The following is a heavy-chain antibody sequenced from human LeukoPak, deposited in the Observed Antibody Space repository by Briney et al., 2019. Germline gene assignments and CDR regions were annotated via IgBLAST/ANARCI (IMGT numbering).Heavy chain of an antibody. Sequence: GGSLRLSCAASGFTFSSYAMSWVRQAPGKGLEWVSGISGSGGSTYYADSVKGRFTISRDNSKNTLYLQMNSLRAEDTAVYYCAKEGGGITMIVDNDAFDIWGQGTMVTVSS. V-gene: IGHV3-23*01. CDR3: AKEGGGITMIVDNDAFDI. D-gene: IGHD3-22*01. CDR1: GFTFSSYA. J-gene: IGHJ3*02. CDR2: ISGSGGST.